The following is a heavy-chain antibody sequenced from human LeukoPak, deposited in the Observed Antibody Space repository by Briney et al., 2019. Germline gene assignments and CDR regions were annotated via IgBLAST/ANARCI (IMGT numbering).Heavy chain of an antibody. Sequence: GGSLRLSCAASGFTFNDYGMNWVRQAPGKGLEWVANIKQDGSEKYYVDSVKGRFTISRDNAKNSLYLQMNSLRAEDTAVYYCARKGRQNREFDYWGQGTLVTVSS. CDR3: ARKGRQNREFDY. CDR1: GFTFNDYG. J-gene: IGHJ4*02. D-gene: IGHD1-14*01. CDR2: IKQDGSEK. V-gene: IGHV3-7*01.